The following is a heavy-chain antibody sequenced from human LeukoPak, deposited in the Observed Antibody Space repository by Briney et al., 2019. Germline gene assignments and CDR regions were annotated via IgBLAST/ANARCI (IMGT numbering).Heavy chain of an antibody. CDR1: GFTFSSYD. J-gene: IGHJ5*02. CDR3: ASALAVADSWREFDP. V-gene: IGHV3-30*04. CDR2: ISYDGSNK. D-gene: IGHD6-19*01. Sequence: GGSLRLSCAASGFTFSSYDMHWVRQAPGKGLEWVAVISYDGSNKYYADSVKGRFTISRDNSKNTLYLQMNSLRAEDTAVYYCASALAVADSWREFDPWGQGTLVTVSS.